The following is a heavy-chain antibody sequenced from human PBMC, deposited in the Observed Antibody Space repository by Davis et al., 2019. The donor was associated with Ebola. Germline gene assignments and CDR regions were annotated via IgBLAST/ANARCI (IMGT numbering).Heavy chain of an antibody. V-gene: IGHV3-9*01. CDR2: ISWNSGSI. CDR3: TNLVRGDFDY. CDR1: GFTFDDYA. J-gene: IGHJ4*02. D-gene: IGHD2-21*01. Sequence: GGSLRLSCAASGFTFDDYAMHWVRQAPGKGLEWVSGISWNSGSIGYADSVKGRFTISRDNAKNSLYLQMNSLKTEDTAVYYCTNLVRGDFDYWGQGTLVTVSS.